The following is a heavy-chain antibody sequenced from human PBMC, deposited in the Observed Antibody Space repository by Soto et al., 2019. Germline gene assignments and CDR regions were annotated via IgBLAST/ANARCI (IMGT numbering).Heavy chain of an antibody. D-gene: IGHD2-2*02. CDR1: GYTFTSYA. J-gene: IGHJ5*02. CDR2: INAGNGNT. V-gene: IGHV1-3*01. Sequence: AASVKVSCKASGYTFTSYAMHWVRQAPGQRLEWMGWINAGNGNTKYSQKFQGRVTITRDTSASTAYMELSSLRSEDTAVYYCARSVGYCSSTSCYTGAGPGWFDPWGQGTLVTVSS. CDR3: ARSVGYCSSTSCYTGAGPGWFDP.